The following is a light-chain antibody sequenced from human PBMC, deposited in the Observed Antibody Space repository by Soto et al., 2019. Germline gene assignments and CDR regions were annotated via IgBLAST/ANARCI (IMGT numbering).Light chain of an antibody. Sequence: QSVLTQPPSASGTPGQRVTISCSGSSSNNGANTVNWYQQLPRKAPKILISKKEQRPSGVPERIYGPKTGNSTSLANNGLQSEDDADYYCAAWDDSLYGRVFGSGTKVTVL. J-gene: IGLJ1*01. CDR1: SSNNGANT. CDR3: AAWDDSLYGRV. CDR2: KKE. V-gene: IGLV1-44*01.